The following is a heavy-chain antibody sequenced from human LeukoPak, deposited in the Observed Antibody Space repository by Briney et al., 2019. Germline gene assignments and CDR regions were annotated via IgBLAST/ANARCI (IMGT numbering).Heavy chain of an antibody. Sequence: GGSLRLSCAASGFTFTSSSMHWVRQAPGKGLEWVAVISYDIYSKYYADSVRGRFTISRDNSENTLYLQMNSLRGEDTAVYYCARDGSYGSGSDAFDIWGQGTMVTVSS. V-gene: IGHV3-30*04. D-gene: IGHD3-10*01. CDR2: ISYDIYSK. CDR1: GFTFTSSS. J-gene: IGHJ3*02. CDR3: ARDGSYGSGSDAFDI.